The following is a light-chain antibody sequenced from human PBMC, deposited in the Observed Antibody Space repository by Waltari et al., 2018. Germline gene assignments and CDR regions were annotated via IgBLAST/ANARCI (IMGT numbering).Light chain of an antibody. Sequence: QSALTQPPSASGSPGQSVTISCTGPSSDVGGYNYVSWYQQPPGKAPKLMIYEVSKRPSGRPDRFSGSKSGNTASLTVSGLQAEDEADYYCSSYAGSNNFVFGTGTKVTVL. CDR2: EVS. J-gene: IGLJ1*01. V-gene: IGLV2-8*01. CDR1: SSDVGGYNY. CDR3: SSYAGSNNFV.